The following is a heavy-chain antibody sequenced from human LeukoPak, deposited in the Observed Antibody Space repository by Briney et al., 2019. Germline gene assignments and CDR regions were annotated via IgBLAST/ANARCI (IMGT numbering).Heavy chain of an antibody. D-gene: IGHD1-20*01. J-gene: IGHJ6*02. V-gene: IGHV4-59*01. CDR3: ARDRNWNPPLGMDV. Sequence: SETLSLTCTVSGGSISSYYWSWIRQPPGKGLEWIGYIYYSGSTNYNPSLKSRVTISVDTSKNQFSLKLSSVTAADTAVYYCARDRNWNPPLGMDVWGQGTTVTVSS. CDR2: IYYSGST. CDR1: GGSISSYY.